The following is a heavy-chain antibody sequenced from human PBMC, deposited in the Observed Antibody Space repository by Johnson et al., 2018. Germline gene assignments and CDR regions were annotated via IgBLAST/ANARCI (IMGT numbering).Heavy chain of an antibody. CDR2: ISSSSSYI. CDR1: GFTFSSYS. CDR3: AGDFHQQITLVRGVIITGRD. D-gene: IGHD3-10*01. Sequence: VQLVQSGGGLVKPGGSLRLSCAASGFTFSSYSMNWVRQAPGKGLEWVSSISSSSSYIYYADSVKGRCTISRDNAKNSRYLQMNSLRAEDTAIYYCAGDFHQQITLVRGVIITGRDWGQGTLVTVSS. V-gene: IGHV3-21*01. J-gene: IGHJ4*02.